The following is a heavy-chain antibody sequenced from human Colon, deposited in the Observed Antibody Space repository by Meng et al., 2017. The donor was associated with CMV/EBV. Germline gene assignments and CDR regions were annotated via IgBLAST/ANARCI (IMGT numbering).Heavy chain of an antibody. CDR1: GGSVSSGSYY. V-gene: IGHV4-61*01. J-gene: IGHJ4*02. CDR2: IYYSGST. D-gene: IGHD2-2*02. CDR3: ARAVVVPAVIGLDY. Sequence: SETLSLTCTVSGGSVSSGSYYWSWIRQPPGKGLEWIGYIYYSGSTNYNPSLKSRVTISVDTSKNQFSLKLSSVTAADTAVYYCARAVVVPAVIGLDYWGQGTLVTVSS.